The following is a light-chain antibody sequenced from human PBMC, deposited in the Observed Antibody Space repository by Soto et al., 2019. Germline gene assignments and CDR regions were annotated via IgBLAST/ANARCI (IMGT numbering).Light chain of an antibody. CDR2: EAS. Sequence: DIQMTQSPSSLSASVGDRVTITCQASQGIGNYLTWSQQKPGKAPKLLIYEASNLETGVPSRFSGSGSGTDFTFTISSLQPEDIATYYCQQYDDLPFTFGGGTKVEIK. CDR1: QGIGNY. V-gene: IGKV1-33*01. J-gene: IGKJ4*01. CDR3: QQYDDLPFT.